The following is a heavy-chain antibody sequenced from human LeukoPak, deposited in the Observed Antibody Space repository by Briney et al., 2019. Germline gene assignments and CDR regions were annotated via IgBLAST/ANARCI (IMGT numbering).Heavy chain of an antibody. V-gene: IGHV4-39*01. D-gene: IGHD1-7*01. Sequence: SSETLSLTCTVSGGSISSSSYYWAWVRQPPGKGPDWIGSISYSGSTYYNPSHKSRLTISVDTSTNQFSLKLTSVTASDTAVYYCATHAHHWNYDVWGQRTCATVSS. CDR2: ISYSGST. J-gene: IGHJ4*02. CDR3: ATHAHHWNYDV. CDR1: GGSISSSSYY.